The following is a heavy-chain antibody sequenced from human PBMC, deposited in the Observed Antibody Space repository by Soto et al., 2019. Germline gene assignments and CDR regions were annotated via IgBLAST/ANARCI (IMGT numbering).Heavy chain of an antibody. D-gene: IGHD5-18*01. CDR3: AKDIILDTAMITGYHYNGVDV. CDR2: ITWDGGST. Sequence: PGGSLRLSCAASGFIFDDYAMHWVRQAPGKGLEWVSLITWDGGSTFYADSVKGRFTISRDNSKNSLYLQMNSLRAEDTALYFCAKDIILDTAMITGYHYNGVDVWGPGTTVTVSS. CDR1: GFIFDDYA. J-gene: IGHJ6*02. V-gene: IGHV3-43D*04.